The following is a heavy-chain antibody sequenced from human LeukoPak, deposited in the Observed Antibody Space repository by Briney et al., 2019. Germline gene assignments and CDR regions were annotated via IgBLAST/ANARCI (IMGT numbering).Heavy chain of an antibody. J-gene: IGHJ5*02. D-gene: IGHD4-17*01. Sequence: GGSLRLSCAASGFTFSSYSMNWVRQAPGKGLEWVSSISSSSNYIYYADSVKGRFTISRDNAENSLYLQMNSLRVDDTAVYYCVKAGDYEYNWFDPWGQGTLVTVSS. CDR2: ISSSSNYI. CDR3: VKAGDYEYNWFDP. V-gene: IGHV3-21*01. CDR1: GFTFSSYS.